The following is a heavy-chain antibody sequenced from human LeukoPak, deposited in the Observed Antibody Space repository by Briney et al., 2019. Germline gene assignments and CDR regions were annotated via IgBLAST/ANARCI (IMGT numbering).Heavy chain of an antibody. CDR1: GGSISSYY. D-gene: IGHD3-16*01. CDR3: VGARNAFDI. V-gene: IGHV4-59*01. CDR2: IYYSGST. Sequence: SETLSLTCTVSGGSISSYYWSWIRQPPGKGLEWIGYIYYSGSTNYNPSLKSRVTISVDTSKNQFSLKLSSVTAADTAVYYCVGARNAFDIWGQGTMVTVSS. J-gene: IGHJ3*02.